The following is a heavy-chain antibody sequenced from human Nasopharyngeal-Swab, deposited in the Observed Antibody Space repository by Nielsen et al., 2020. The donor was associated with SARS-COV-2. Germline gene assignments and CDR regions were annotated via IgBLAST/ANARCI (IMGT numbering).Heavy chain of an antibody. CDR3: AKGTGATYRAIDY. CDR1: GFTFSSYA. J-gene: IGHJ4*02. Sequence: GGSLRLSCAASGFTFSSYAMNWVRQAPGKGLEWVSAISRTSSTYYADSVKGWFTVSRDNSKNTLYLQMNSLRAEDTAVYYCAKGTGATYRAIDYWGQGTLVTASS. V-gene: IGHV3-23*01. D-gene: IGHD1-26*01. CDR2: ISRTSST.